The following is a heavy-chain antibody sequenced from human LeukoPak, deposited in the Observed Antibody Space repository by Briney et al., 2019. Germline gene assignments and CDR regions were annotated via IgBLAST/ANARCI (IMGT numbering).Heavy chain of an antibody. Sequence: PGGSLRLSCAASGFTFSSYGMHWVRQAPGKGLEWVAVTWYDGSNKYYADSVKGRFTISRDNSKNTLYLQMNSLRAEDTAVYYCARGYCSSTSCYSPFDYWGQGTLVTVSS. D-gene: IGHD2-2*01. V-gene: IGHV3-33*01. J-gene: IGHJ4*02. CDR1: GFTFSSYG. CDR3: ARGYCSSTSCYSPFDY. CDR2: TWYDGSNK.